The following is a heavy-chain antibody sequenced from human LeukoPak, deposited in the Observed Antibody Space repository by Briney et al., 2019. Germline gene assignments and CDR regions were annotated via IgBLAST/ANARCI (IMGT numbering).Heavy chain of an antibody. J-gene: IGHJ4*02. V-gene: IGHV1-2*02. Sequence: ASVKVSCKASGYTFTSYAMNWVRQAPGQGLEWMGWINPNSGGTNYAQKFQGRVTMTRDTSISTAYMELSRLRSDDTAVYYCARSPLGMATINFDYWGQGTLVTVSS. CDR1: GYTFTSYA. CDR3: ARSPLGMATINFDY. CDR2: INPNSGGT. D-gene: IGHD5-24*01.